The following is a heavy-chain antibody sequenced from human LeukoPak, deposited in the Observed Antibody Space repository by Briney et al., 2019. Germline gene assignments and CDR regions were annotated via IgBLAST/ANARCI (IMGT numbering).Heavy chain of an antibody. CDR3: ARVRGESPRWFDP. D-gene: IGHD3-10*01. CDR2: ISWNSGSI. CDR1: GFTFDDYA. J-gene: IGHJ5*02. V-gene: IGHV3-9*01. Sequence: GGSLGLSCAASGFTFDDYAMHWVRQAPGKGLEWVSGISWNSGSIGYADSVKGRFTISRDNAKNTLYLQMNSLRAEDTAVYYCARVRGESPRWFDPWGQGTLVTVSS.